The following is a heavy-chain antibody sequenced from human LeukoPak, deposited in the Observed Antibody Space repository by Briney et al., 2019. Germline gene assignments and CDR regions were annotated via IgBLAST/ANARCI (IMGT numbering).Heavy chain of an antibody. CDR2: IRQDGGEK. J-gene: IGHJ4*01. V-gene: IGHV3-7*01. D-gene: IGHD6-13*01. Sequence: GGSLRLSCAVSGFTFTDYWMNWVRQAPGKGLEWVASIRQDGGEKSYVDSVKGRFTISRDNTKNSLYLQISSLWAEDTAVYYCARDGTAPGLYFDLWGRGTLVTVSS. CDR3: ARDGTAPGLYFDL. CDR1: GFTFTDYW.